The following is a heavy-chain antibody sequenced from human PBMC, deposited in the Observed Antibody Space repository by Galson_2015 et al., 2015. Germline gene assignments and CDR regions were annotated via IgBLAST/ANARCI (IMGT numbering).Heavy chain of an antibody. CDR1: GFTFSNYA. CDR2: ISGSGGRT. Sequence: SLRLSCAASGFTFSNYAMSWVRQAPGKGLEWVSVISGSGGRTYNADSVKGRFTISRDKSKNTLYLQMNSLRAEDTAVYYCAKGQNYDGSGSFFDYSGQGTLVTVSS. CDR3: AKGQNYDGSGSFFDY. V-gene: IGHV3-23*01. J-gene: IGHJ4*02. D-gene: IGHD3-10*01.